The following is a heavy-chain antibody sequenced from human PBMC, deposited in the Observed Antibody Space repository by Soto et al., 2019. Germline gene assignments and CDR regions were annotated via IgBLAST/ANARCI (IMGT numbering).Heavy chain of an antibody. CDR3: ARDQRWVRGVIISPNGMDV. D-gene: IGHD3-10*01. Sequence: GGSLRLSCAASGFTFSSYSMNWVRQAPGKGLEWVSSISSSSSYIYYADSVKGRFTMSRDNAKNSLYLQMNSLGAEDTAVYYCARDQRWVRGVIISPNGMDVWGQGTTVTVSS. CDR2: ISSSSSYI. V-gene: IGHV3-21*01. J-gene: IGHJ6*02. CDR1: GFTFSSYS.